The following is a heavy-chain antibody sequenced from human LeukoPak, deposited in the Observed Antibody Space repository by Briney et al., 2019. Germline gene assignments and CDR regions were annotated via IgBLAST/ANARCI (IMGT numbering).Heavy chain of an antibody. J-gene: IGHJ4*02. CDR1: GGSFSGYY. CDR2: INHSGST. Sequence: SETLSLTCAVYGGSFSGYYWSWIRQPPGKGLEWIGEINHSGSTNYNPFLKSRVTISVDTSKNQFSLKLSSVTAADTAVYYCARVKWELLGSFDYWGQGTLVTVSS. CDR3: ARVKWELLGSFDY. D-gene: IGHD1-26*01. V-gene: IGHV4-34*01.